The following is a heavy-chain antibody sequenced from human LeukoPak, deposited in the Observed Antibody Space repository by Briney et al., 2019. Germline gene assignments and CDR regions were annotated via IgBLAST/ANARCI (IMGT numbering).Heavy chain of an antibody. Sequence: PGGSLRLSCAASGSTFSTYGMHWVRQAPGKGLEWVAVIWYDGSNKYYADSVKGRFTISRDNSKNTLYLQMNSLRAEDTAVYYCARSSYSSSSSVWGQGTMVTVSS. D-gene: IGHD6-6*01. V-gene: IGHV3-33*01. CDR2: IWYDGSNK. CDR3: ARSSYSSSSSV. J-gene: IGHJ3*01. CDR1: GSTFSTYG.